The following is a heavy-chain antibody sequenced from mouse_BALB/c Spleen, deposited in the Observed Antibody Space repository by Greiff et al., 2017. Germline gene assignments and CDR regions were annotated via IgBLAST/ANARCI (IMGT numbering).Heavy chain of an antibody. CDR2: INSNGGST. CDR1: GFTFSSYG. D-gene: IGHD2-1*01. J-gene: IGHJ3*01. Sequence: EVKLVESGGGLVQPGGSLKLSCAASGFTFSSYGMSWVRQTPDKRLELVATINSNGGSTYYPDSVKGRFTISRDNAKNTLYLQMSSLKSEDTAMYYCASPLLNIAYWGQGTLVTVSA. CDR3: ASPLLNIAY. V-gene: IGHV5-6-3*01.